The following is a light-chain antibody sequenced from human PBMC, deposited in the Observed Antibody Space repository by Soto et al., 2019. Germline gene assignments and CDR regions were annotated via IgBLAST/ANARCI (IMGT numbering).Light chain of an antibody. Sequence: QSALTQPGSVSGSPGQSITISRTGTSSDVGSYNLVSWYQQHPGKAPKLMIYEVSKRPSGVSNRFSGSKSGNTASLTISGLQAEDEADYYCCSYAGSSTFVFGTGTKVTVL. CDR3: CSYAGSSTFV. V-gene: IGLV2-23*02. J-gene: IGLJ1*01. CDR1: SSDVGSYNL. CDR2: EVS.